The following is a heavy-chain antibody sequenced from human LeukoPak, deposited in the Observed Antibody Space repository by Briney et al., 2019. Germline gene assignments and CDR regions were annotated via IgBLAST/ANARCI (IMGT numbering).Heavy chain of an antibody. CDR1: GFTFDDYA. D-gene: IGHD6-6*01. Sequence: GRSLRLSCAASGFTFDDYAMHWVRQAPGKGLEWVSGISWNSGSIGYADSVKGRFTISRDNAKNSLYLQMNSLRAEDTALYYCAKDFYSSSSNAFDIWGQGTMVTVSS. CDR3: AKDFYSSSSNAFDI. CDR2: ISWNSGSI. J-gene: IGHJ3*02. V-gene: IGHV3-9*01.